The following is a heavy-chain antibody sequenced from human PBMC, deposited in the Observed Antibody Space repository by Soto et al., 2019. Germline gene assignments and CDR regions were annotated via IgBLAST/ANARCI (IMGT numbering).Heavy chain of an antibody. J-gene: IGHJ6*02. CDR3: ARDRSSSGNYYYYYGMDV. V-gene: IGHV4-4*07. CDR2: IYTSGST. CDR1: GGSISSYY. Sequence: QVQLQESGPGLVKPSETLSLTCTVSGGSISSYYWSWILQPAGKGLEWIGRIYTSGSTNYNPSLKSRVTMSVDTSKNQFSLKLSSVTAADTAVYYCARDRSSSGNYYYYYGMDVWGQGTTVTVSS. D-gene: IGHD6-13*01.